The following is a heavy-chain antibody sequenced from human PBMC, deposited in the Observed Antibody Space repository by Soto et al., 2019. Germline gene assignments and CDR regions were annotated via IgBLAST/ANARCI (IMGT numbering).Heavy chain of an antibody. CDR3: ARDAVRFLVWLLVSPAGFDP. CDR1: GYTFTSYG. D-gene: IGHD3-3*01. Sequence: ASVKVSCKASGYTFTSYGISWVRQAPGQGLEWMGWISAYNGNTNYAQKLQGRVTMTTDTSTSTAYMELRSLRSDDTAVYYCARDAVRFLVWLLVSPAGFDPWGQETLVTVSS. J-gene: IGHJ5*02. V-gene: IGHV1-18*01. CDR2: ISAYNGNT.